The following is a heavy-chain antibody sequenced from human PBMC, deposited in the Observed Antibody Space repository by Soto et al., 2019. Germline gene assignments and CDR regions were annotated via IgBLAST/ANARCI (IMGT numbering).Heavy chain of an antibody. CDR2: ISGSGGST. V-gene: IGHV3-23*01. Sequence: EVQLSQSGGGLVQPGGSLSFSGAAPGFTFSNFALRWARQAQGKGLEWVSDISGSGGSTYYAESVKGRFTISRDNSKNTLFLQMNSLRVEDTAVYYCAKDIVAVGGYETFDFWGQGTMVTVSS. D-gene: IGHD5-12*01. J-gene: IGHJ4*02. CDR1: GFTFSNFA. CDR3: AKDIVAVGGYETFDF.